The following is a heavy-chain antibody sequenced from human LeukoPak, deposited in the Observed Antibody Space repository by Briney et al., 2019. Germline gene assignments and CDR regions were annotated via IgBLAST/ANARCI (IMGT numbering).Heavy chain of an antibody. CDR2: IYYSGST. CDR3: ARGTRHQAFDI. Sequence: SETLSLTCTVSGGSISSYYWSWIRQPPGKGLEWIGYIYYSGSTNYNPSLKSRVTISVDTSKNQFSLKLSSATAADTAVYYCARGTRHQAFDIWGQGTMVTVSS. CDR1: GGSISSYY. D-gene: IGHD2-2*01. V-gene: IGHV4-59*01. J-gene: IGHJ3*02.